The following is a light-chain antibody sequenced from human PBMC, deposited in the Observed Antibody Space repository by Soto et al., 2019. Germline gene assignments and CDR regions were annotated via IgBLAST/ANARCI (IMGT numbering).Light chain of an antibody. Sequence: QSVLTQPASVSGSPGQSITISCTGTSSDVGGYNYVSWYQQHPGKAPKLVFYDVSNRPSGVSNRFSGSKSGNTASLTISGLQAEDEADYYCSSYTTSNTRQIVFGTGTKVTVL. CDR1: SSDVGGYNY. CDR2: DVS. J-gene: IGLJ1*01. CDR3: SSYTTSNTRQIV. V-gene: IGLV2-14*01.